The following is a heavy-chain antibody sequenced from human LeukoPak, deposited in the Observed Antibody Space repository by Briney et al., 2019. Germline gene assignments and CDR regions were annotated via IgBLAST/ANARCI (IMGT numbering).Heavy chain of an antibody. J-gene: IGHJ4*02. CDR3: ARDLGPIVGATIQNDY. CDR1: GYTFTGYY. CDR2: INPNSGGT. Sequence: ASVKVSCKASGYTFTGYYMHWVRQAPGQGLEWMGWINPNSGGTNYAQKFQGRVTMTRDTSISTAYMELSRLRSDDTAVYYCARDLGPIVGATIQNDYWGQGTLVTVSS. D-gene: IGHD1-26*01. V-gene: IGHV1-2*02.